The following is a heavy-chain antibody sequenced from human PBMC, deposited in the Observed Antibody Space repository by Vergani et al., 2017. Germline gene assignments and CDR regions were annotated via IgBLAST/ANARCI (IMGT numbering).Heavy chain of an antibody. Sequence: QVQLQESGPGLVKPSQTLSLTCSVSGDSISSGVYYWNWIRQHPGKGLEWIGYIYSTGSTHHNPSLRRRINMSVETSKNQFSLKLNSVTAADTAMYYCARMGGYDEGDAFRIGYFDSWGQGILVTVSS. V-gene: IGHV4-31*03. J-gene: IGHJ4*02. CDR2: IYSTGST. CDR3: ARMGGYDEGDAFRIGYFDS. CDR1: GDSISSGVYY. D-gene: IGHD3-22*01.